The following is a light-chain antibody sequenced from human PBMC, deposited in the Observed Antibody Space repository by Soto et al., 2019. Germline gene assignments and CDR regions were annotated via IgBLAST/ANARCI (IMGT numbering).Light chain of an antibody. CDR2: WAS. CDR3: QQYYSTPLT. CDR1: QSVLYSSNNKNY. J-gene: IGKJ4*01. Sequence: DIVMTQSPDSLAVSLGERATINCKSSQSVLYSSNNKNYLVWYQQKPGQPPKLHIYWASTRESGVPDRFSGSGSGTDFTLTISSLQAEDVAVYYCQQYYSTPLTFGGGTKVEI. V-gene: IGKV4-1*01.